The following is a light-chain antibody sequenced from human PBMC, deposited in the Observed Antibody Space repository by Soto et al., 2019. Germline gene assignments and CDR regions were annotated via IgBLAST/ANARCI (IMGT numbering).Light chain of an antibody. J-gene: IGKJ5*01. CDR3: QQYNTYST. Sequence: IHMTQSPSTLSGSVGDRVTITCRASQTISSWLAWYQQKPGKAPKLLIYKASTLKSGFPSRFSGSGSGTEFTLTISSLQPDDFATYYCQQYNTYSTFGQGTRLEIK. V-gene: IGKV1-5*03. CDR2: KAS. CDR1: QTISSW.